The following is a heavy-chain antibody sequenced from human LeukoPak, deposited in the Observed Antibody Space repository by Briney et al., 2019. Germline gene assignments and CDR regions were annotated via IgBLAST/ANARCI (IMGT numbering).Heavy chain of an antibody. CDR2: IYHSEGT. Sequence: PSGTLSLTCAVSGGSISSSDWWSWVRQPPGKGLEWIGEIYHSEGTNFNPSLKSRVTISVDKSKNQFSLRLSSVTAADTAVYYCARYRSGVAPLYYFDYWGQGTLVTVSS. V-gene: IGHV4-4*02. J-gene: IGHJ4*02. D-gene: IGHD3-10*01. CDR3: ARYRSGVAPLYYFDY. CDR1: GGSISSSDW.